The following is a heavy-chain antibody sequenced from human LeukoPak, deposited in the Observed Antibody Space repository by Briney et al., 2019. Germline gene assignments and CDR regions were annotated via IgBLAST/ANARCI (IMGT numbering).Heavy chain of an antibody. CDR1: GFTLSSYA. J-gene: IGHJ4*02. Sequence: GGSLRLSCAASGFTLSSYAMNWVRQAPGKGLEWVSAISGSGGSTYYADSVKGRFTISRDNSKNTLYLQMNSLRAEDTAVYYCAKRYDGSGYSFDYWGQGTLVTVSS. CDR2: ISGSGGST. V-gene: IGHV3-23*01. D-gene: IGHD3-22*01. CDR3: AKRYDGSGYSFDY.